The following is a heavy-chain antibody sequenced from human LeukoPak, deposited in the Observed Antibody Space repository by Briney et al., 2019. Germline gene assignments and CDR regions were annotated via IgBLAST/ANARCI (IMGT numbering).Heavy chain of an antibody. CDR3: ALYFDTYYFDY. J-gene: IGHJ4*02. D-gene: IGHD2-2*02. V-gene: IGHV5-51*01. CDR2: IYPGDSDT. Sequence: PGESLKISCKASGSIFTSYWIGWVRQLPGKGLEWMGIIYPGDSDTRYRPSFQGQVTISADKSMNTAYLQWSSLKASDTAMYYCALYFDTYYFDYWGQGTLVTVSS. CDR1: GSIFTSYW.